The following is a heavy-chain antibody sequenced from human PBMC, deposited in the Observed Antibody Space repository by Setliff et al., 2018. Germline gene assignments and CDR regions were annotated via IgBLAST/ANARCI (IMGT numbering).Heavy chain of an antibody. J-gene: IGHJ4*02. D-gene: IGHD3-3*01. CDR3: ARRATYYNFWSGYYDY. CDR1: GGSISSSSYY. Sequence: SCTVSGGSISSSSYYWGWIRQPPGKGLEWIGSIYYSGSTYYNPSLKSRVTISVDTSKNQFSLKLSSVTAADTAVYYCARRATYYNFWSGYYDYWGQGTLVTVSS. V-gene: IGHV4-39*07. CDR2: IYYSGST.